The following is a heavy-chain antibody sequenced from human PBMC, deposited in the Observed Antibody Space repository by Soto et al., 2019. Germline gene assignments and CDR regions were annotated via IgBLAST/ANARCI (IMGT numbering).Heavy chain of an antibody. V-gene: IGHV3-23*01. CDR2: VSATAGTT. Sequence: GGSQRLSCAASGFTFSKYAMSWDRQAPGKGLEWVSLVSATAGTTYYTDSVKGRFTISRDNSRNTVYVQMNSLRADDTAVYYGAKDRLAGGFDYWGQGTLVTGSS. CDR1: GFTFSKYA. D-gene: IGHD3-16*01. CDR3: AKDRLAGGFDY. J-gene: IGHJ4*02.